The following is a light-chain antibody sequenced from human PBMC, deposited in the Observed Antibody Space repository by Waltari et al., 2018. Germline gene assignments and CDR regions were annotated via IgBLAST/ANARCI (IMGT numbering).Light chain of an antibody. CDR2: KAS. J-gene: IGKJ4*01. CDR1: ENVNSY. Sequence: IQMTQSPSSLSASVGDRVTITCRASENVNSYLNWYQQKPGKAPKLLIYKASTLQSGVASRFSGSGSGTDYTFTISRLRSEDVATYYCQHAYGIPLTFGGGTKVEIK. CDR3: QHAYGIPLT. V-gene: IGKV1-39*01.